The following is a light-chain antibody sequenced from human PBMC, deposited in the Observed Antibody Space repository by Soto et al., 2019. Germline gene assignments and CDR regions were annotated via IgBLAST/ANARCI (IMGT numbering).Light chain of an antibody. CDR2: DVS. J-gene: IGLJ3*02. Sequence: QSVLTQPRSVSGSPGRSVTISCTGTSSDVGGYNYVSWYQQHPGKAPKLVIYDVSKRPSGVPDRFSGSKSGNTASLTVSGLQAEDEADYSCCSYAGTYTQWVFGGGTKVTVL. V-gene: IGLV2-11*01. CDR3: CSYAGTYTQWV. CDR1: SSDVGGYNY.